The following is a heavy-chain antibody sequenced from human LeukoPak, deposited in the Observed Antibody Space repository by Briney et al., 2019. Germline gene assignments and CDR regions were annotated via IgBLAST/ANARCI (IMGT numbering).Heavy chain of an antibody. D-gene: IGHD3-16*01. Sequence: PGGSLSLSCTVSGFTFRDHAMSWVRQAPGKGLEWVGFIRSKAYGGTTEYAASVKGRFSISREDSKSIAYLQMSSLKIEDTAVYYCARGPIYLWLYNGMDVWGQGTTVTVSS. CDR1: GFTFRDHA. CDR2: IRSKAYGGTT. J-gene: IGHJ6*02. CDR3: ARGPIYLWLYNGMDV. V-gene: IGHV3-49*04.